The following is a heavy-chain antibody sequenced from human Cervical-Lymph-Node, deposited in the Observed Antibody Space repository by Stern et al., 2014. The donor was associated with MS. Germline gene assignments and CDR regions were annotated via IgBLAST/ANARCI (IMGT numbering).Heavy chain of an antibody. J-gene: IGHJ4*02. CDR2: ISSSSSYI. CDR3: ARDHIAVAGTFDY. V-gene: IGHV3-21*01. D-gene: IGHD6-19*01. Sequence: VQLVESGGGLVKPGGSLRLSCAASGFPFSSYSMNWVRQAPGKGLEWVSSISSSSSYIYYADSVKGRFTISRDNAKNSLYLQMNSLRAEDTAVYYCARDHIAVAGTFDYWGQGTLVTVSS. CDR1: GFPFSSYS.